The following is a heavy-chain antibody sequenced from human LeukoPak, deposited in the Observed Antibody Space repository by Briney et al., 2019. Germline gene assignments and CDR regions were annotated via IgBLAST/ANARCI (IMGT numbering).Heavy chain of an antibody. CDR2: INYSGST. V-gene: IGHV4-31*03. D-gene: IGHD5/OR15-5a*01. CDR3: ARLDIVFYGMDV. CDR1: GGSISSGGYY. Sequence: SETLSLTCTVSGGSISSGGYYWSWIRQHPGKGLEWIGYINYSGSTYYNPSLKSRVTISVDTSKNQFSLKLSSVTAADTAVYYCARLDIVFYGMDVWGQGTTVTVSS. J-gene: IGHJ6*02.